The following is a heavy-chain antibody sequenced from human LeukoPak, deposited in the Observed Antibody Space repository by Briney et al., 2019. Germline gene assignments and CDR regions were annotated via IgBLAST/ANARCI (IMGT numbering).Heavy chain of an antibody. V-gene: IGHV3-74*01. CDR3: ARGDGYNSGFS. Sequence: GGSLRLSCAASGLTFSSHWMHWVRQAPGKGLVWVSRITNDGSSTTYADSMKGRFTISRDNAKNMLYLQVNSLRAEDTAVYYRARGDGYNSGFSWGQGTLVTVSS. J-gene: IGHJ4*02. CDR2: ITNDGSST. CDR1: GLTFSSHW. D-gene: IGHD5-24*01.